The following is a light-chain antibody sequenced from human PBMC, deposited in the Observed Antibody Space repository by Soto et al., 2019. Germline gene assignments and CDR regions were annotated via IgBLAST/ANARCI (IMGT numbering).Light chain of an antibody. V-gene: IGLV1-47*01. CDR2: RNN. J-gene: IGLJ2*01. CDR1: SSNIGSNY. CDR3: AAWDDSLRVV. Sequence: QSVLTQPPSASGTPGQRVTISCSGSSSNIGSNYVYWYQQLPGTAHKLLIYRNNQRPSGVPDRFSGSKSGTSASLAISGLRSEDEADYYCAAWDDSLRVVFGGGTKVTVL.